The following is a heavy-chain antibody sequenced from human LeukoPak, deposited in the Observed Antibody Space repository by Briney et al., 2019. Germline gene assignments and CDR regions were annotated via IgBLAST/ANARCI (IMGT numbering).Heavy chain of an antibody. V-gene: IGHV3-30*18. J-gene: IGHJ4*02. CDR2: ISYDGSNK. D-gene: IGHD5-12*01. CDR1: GFTFSSYG. CDR3: AKDIVATIGLFDY. Sequence: GRSLRLSCAASGFTFSSYGMHWVRQAPGKGLEWVAVISYDGSNKYYADSVKGRFTISRDNSKNTLYLQMNSLRAEDTAVYYCAKDIVATIGLFDYWGQGTLVTVSS.